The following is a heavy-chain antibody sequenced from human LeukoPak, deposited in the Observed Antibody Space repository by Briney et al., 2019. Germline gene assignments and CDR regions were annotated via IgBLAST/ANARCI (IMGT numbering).Heavy chain of an antibody. V-gene: IGHV3-21*01. CDR2: ISSSSSYI. Sequence: PGGSLRLSCAASGFTFSSYSMNWVRQAPGKGLEWVSSISSSSSYIYYADSVKGRFTISRDNSKNTLYLQMNSLRAEDTAVYYCAKDVSQYSRGVNWFDPWGQGTLVTVSS. D-gene: IGHD6-6*01. J-gene: IGHJ5*02. CDR1: GFTFSSYS. CDR3: AKDVSQYSRGVNWFDP.